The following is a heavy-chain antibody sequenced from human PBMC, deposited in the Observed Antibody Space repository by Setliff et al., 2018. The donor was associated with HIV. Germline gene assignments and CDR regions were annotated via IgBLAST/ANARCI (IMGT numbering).Heavy chain of an antibody. CDR1: AGSFSGYY. D-gene: IGHD1-26*01. V-gene: IGHV4-34*01. Sequence: SETLSLTCAVYAGSFSGYYWSWIRQPSGKGLEWIGEINHSGSTNYNPSLKSRVTISVDTSKSQFSLKLSSVTAADTAVYYCARGRRNEWELLLLAFDMWGQGTMVTVSS. CDR2: INHSGST. CDR3: ARGRRNEWELLLLAFDM. J-gene: IGHJ3*02.